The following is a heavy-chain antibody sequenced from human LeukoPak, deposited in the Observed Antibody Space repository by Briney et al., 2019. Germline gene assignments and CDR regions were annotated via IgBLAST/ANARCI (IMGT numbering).Heavy chain of an antibody. CDR1: GYTFTSYG. D-gene: IGHD2-15*01. CDR2: ISAYNGNT. V-gene: IGHV1-18*01. CDR3: ARAVRYCSGGSCYCGWFDP. Sequence: ASVKVSCKASGYTFTSYGISWVRQAPGQGLEWMGRISAYNGNTNYAQKLQGRVTMTTDTSTSTAYMELRSLRSDDTAVYYCARAVRYCSGGSCYCGWFDPWGQGTLVTVSS. J-gene: IGHJ5*02.